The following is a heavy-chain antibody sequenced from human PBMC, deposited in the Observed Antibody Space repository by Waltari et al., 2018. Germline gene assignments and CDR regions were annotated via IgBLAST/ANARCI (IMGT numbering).Heavy chain of an antibody. J-gene: IGHJ4*02. D-gene: IGHD6-13*01. CDR2: ISGSGGTT. Sequence: VRQAPGKGLEWVSVISGSGGTTYYADSVKGRFTISRDNSKNTLYLQMNSLRVEDTAVYYCAKSARQHLANGYSDYWGQGTLVTVSS. CDR3: AKSARQHLANGYSDY. V-gene: IGHV3-23*01.